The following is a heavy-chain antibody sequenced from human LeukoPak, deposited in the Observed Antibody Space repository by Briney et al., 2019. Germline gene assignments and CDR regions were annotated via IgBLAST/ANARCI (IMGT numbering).Heavy chain of an antibody. V-gene: IGHV4-34*01. Sequence: SETLSLTCAVYGGSFSGYYWSWIRQPPGKGLEWIGEINHSGSTNYNPSLKSRVTISVDTSKNQFSLKLSSETAADTAVYYCARTRYYYYYYMDVWGKGTTVTVSS. CDR3: ARTRYYYYYYMDV. CDR1: GGSFSGYY. CDR2: INHSGST. J-gene: IGHJ6*03.